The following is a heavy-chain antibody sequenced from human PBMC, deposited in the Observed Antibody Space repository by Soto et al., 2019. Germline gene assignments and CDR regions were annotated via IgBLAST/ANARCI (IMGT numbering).Heavy chain of an antibody. V-gene: IGHV1-18*01. Sequence: ASVKVSCKASGYIFTSYGISWVRQAPGQGLEWMGWISAYNGNTNYAQKLQGRVTMTTDTSTSTAYMELRSLRSDDTAVYYCARGGDYYDSSGYYPLYYGMDVWGQGTTVTVSS. CDR1: GYIFTSYG. J-gene: IGHJ6*02. CDR2: ISAYNGNT. CDR3: ARGGDYYDSSGYYPLYYGMDV. D-gene: IGHD3-22*01.